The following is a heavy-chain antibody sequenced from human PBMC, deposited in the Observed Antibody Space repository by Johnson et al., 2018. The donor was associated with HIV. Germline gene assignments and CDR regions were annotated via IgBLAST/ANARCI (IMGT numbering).Heavy chain of an antibody. CDR1: GFAFRTYW. J-gene: IGHJ3*01. V-gene: IGHV3-74*03. Sequence: VQLVESGGGLVQPGGSLRLSCAASGFAFRTYWMVWVRHVPGKRPVWVARIYNDGSRTTYADSVRGRFTISRDNAKYTVDLQMNSLRVEQTAVYYCAKVDCGGDTCAGYDPFDLWGQGTLVTVSS. D-gene: IGHD2-21*01. CDR2: IYNDGSRT. CDR3: AKVDCGGDTCAGYDPFDL.